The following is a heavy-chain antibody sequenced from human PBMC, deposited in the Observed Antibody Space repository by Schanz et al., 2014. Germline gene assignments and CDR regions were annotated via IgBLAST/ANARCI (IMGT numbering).Heavy chain of an antibody. CDR1: GFNSDDYA. V-gene: IGHV3-9*02. Sequence: EVQVVESGGGLVQPGGSLRLSCTASGFNSDDYAMHWVRQAPGKGLVWVARINSVGSNTDYADSVKGRFTMSRDNAKNSVFLQMNSLRAEDTAVYYCVRDSFFAFDYWGQGTLVTVSS. D-gene: IGHD3-3*01. CDR2: INSVGSNT. CDR3: VRDSFFAFDY. J-gene: IGHJ4*02.